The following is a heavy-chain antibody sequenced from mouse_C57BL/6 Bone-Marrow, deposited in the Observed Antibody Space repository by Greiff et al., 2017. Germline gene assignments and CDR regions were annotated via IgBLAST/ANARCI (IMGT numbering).Heavy chain of an antibody. CDR1: GYSITSGYY. CDR2: ISYDGSN. CDR3: ERGYDGAY. V-gene: IGHV3-6*01. D-gene: IGHD2-14*01. J-gene: IGHJ3*01. Sequence: ESGPGLVKPSQSLSLTCSVTGYSITSGYYWNWIRQFPGNKLEWMGYISYDGSNNYNPSLKNRISITRDTSKNQFFLKLNSVTTEDTATYYCERGYDGAYWGQGTRVTVSA.